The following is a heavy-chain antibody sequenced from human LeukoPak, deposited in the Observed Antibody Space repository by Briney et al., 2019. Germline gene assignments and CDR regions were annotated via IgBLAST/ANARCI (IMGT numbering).Heavy chain of an antibody. Sequence: PSETLSLTXAVSGYSIGSGYYWGWIRQPPGKGLEWIGSIYHSGSTYYNPSLKSRVTISVDTSKNQFSLKLSSVTAADTAVYYCARLVLRFLEWPIDYWGQGTLVTVSS. CDR3: ARLVLRFLEWPIDY. J-gene: IGHJ4*02. D-gene: IGHD3-3*01. V-gene: IGHV4-38-2*01. CDR2: IYHSGST. CDR1: GYSIGSGYY.